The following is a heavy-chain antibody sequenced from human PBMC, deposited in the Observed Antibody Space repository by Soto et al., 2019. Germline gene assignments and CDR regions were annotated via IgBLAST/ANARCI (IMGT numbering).Heavy chain of an antibody. CDR3: ARESGGYSYFDY. CDR2: IIPIFGTA. Sequence: ASVKVSCKASGGTFSSYAISWVRQAPGQGLEWMGGIIPIFGTANYAQKFQGRVTITADESTSTAYMELSSLRSEGTAVYYCARESGGYSYFDYWGQGTLVTVSS. D-gene: IGHD5-12*01. CDR1: GGTFSSYA. J-gene: IGHJ4*02. V-gene: IGHV1-69*13.